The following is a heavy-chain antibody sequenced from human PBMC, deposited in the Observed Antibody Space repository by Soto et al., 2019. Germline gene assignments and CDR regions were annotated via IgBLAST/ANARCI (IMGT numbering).Heavy chain of an antibody. J-gene: IGHJ3*02. CDR2: LHWDDDK. CDR1: GFSLSTSGVG. D-gene: IGHD6-19*01. Sequence: QITLKESGPTLVKPTQTLTLTYTFSGFSLSTSGVGVGWIRQPPGKALEWLALLHWDDDKRYIPSLKGRLTTTRNTSNNSVAITVTTISPVDTAIYYCAHGAVNCAFEIWGQGTMFTVSS. V-gene: IGHV2-5*02. CDR3: AHGAVNCAFEI.